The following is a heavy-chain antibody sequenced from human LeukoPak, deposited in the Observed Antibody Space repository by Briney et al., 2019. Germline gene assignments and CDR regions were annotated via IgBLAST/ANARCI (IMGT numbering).Heavy chain of an antibody. D-gene: IGHD2/OR15-2a*01. CDR3: ATWAFYHNLDV. CDR2: IKADGSGK. CDR1: GFTIGPYA. J-gene: IGHJ6*02. V-gene: IGHV3-43*02. Sequence: GGALRLSCAASGFTIGPYAMYWVRQGPGRGLEWVSAIKADGSGKFYADSVRGRFTTSRDNSKKSLYLQMNSLTSEDTALYYCATWAFYHNLDVWGQGTTVIVSS.